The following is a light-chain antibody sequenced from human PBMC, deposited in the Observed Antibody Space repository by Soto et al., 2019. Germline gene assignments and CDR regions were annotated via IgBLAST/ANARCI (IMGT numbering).Light chain of an antibody. CDR2: GAS. Sequence: EIVLAQTTATLSVSPGERVTLSCRATQTIGNKLAWYLQRPGQAPRLLIYGASSRATGIPDRFSGSGSGTDFTLTVSSLQPEDFAVYYCQHDYTLLTCGGGTKV. J-gene: IGKJ4*01. CDR1: QTIGNK. V-gene: IGKV3D-15*01. CDR3: QHDYTLLT.